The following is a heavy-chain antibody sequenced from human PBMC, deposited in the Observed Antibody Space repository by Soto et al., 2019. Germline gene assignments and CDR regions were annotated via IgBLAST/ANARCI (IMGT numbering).Heavy chain of an antibody. Sequence: ASVKVSCKVSGYTLTELSMHWVRQAPGKGLEWMGGFDPEDGETIYAQKFQGRVTMTEDTSTDTAYMELSSLRSEDTAVYYCATDTRTYSNYAYYFDYWGQGTLATVSS. CDR3: ATDTRTYSNYAYYFDY. D-gene: IGHD4-4*01. V-gene: IGHV1-24*01. CDR1: GYTLTELS. CDR2: FDPEDGET. J-gene: IGHJ4*02.